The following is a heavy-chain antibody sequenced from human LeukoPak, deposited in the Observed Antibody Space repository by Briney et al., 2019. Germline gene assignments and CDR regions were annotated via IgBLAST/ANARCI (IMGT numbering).Heavy chain of an antibody. J-gene: IGHJ4*02. V-gene: IGHV3-30*03. CDR3: AILDGFYYGSGSDEFDY. CDR2: ISYDGSNK. D-gene: IGHD3-10*01. Sequence: TGGSLRLSCAASGFTFSSYGMHWVRQAPGKGLEWVAVISYDGSNKYYADSVKGRFTISRDNSKNTLYLQMNSLRAEDTAVYYCAILDGFYYGSGSDEFDYWGQGTLVTVSS. CDR1: GFTFSSYG.